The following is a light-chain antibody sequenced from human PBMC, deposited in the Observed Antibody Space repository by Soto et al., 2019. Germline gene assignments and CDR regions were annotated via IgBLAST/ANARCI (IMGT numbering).Light chain of an antibody. V-gene: IGKV3-20*01. J-gene: IGKJ1*01. Sequence: EFVLTQYPGTLYLSPGERATLSCRASQSVSNNYLAWYQQKPGQAPRLLIYGASNRATGIPDRFSGSGSGTDFTLTISRLEPEDFAVYYCQQYGSSGTFGQGTKVDIK. CDR1: QSVSNNY. CDR3: QQYGSSGT. CDR2: GAS.